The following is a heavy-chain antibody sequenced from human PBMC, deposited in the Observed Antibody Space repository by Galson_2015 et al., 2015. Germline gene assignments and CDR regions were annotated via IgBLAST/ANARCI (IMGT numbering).Heavy chain of an antibody. CDR2: ISYDGSNK. CDR1: GFTFSSYG. D-gene: IGHD2-21*02. V-gene: IGHV3-30*18. Sequence: SLRLSCAASGFTFSSYGMHWVRQAPGKGLEWVAVISYDGSNKYYADSVKGRFTISRDNSKNTLYLQMNSLRAEDTAVYYCAKVSIVVVTARASFMDYWGQGTLVTVSS. CDR3: AKVSIVVVTARASFMDY. J-gene: IGHJ4*02.